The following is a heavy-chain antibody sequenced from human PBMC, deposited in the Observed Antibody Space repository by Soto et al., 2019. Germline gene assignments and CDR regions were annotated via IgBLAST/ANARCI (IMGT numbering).Heavy chain of an antibody. V-gene: IGHV4-59*08. D-gene: IGHD2-15*01. CDR3: ARIYCSGGSCYPYY. J-gene: IGHJ4*02. CDR2: IYYSGST. Sequence: RIRQTPGKGLEWIGYIYYSGSTNYNPSLKSRVTISVDTSKNQFSLKLSSVTAADTAVYYCARIYCSGGSCYPYYWGQGTLVTVSS.